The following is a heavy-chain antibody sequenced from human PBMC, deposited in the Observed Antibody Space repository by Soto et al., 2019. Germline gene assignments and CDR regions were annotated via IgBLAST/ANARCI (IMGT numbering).Heavy chain of an antibody. V-gene: IGHV3-23*01. D-gene: IGHD3-10*01. CDR2: ISGSGRST. CDR3: AKELLWFGESLEKYVDY. Sequence: PGGSLRLSCVASGFTFSTYAMSWVRQAPGKGLEWVSAISGSGRSTYYADSVKGRFTISRDNSKNTLYLKLNFLRVEDTAVYYCAKELLWFGESLEKYVDYWGQGALVTVSS. J-gene: IGHJ4*02. CDR1: GFTFSTYA.